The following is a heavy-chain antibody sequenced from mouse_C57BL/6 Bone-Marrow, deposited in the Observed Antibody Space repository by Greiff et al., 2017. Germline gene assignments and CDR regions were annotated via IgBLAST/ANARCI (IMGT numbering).Heavy chain of an antibody. CDR3: ARHEKGRNDYCYAMDY. V-gene: IGHV1-62-2*01. CDR2: FYPGSGSI. Sequence: QVQLQESGAELVKPGASVKLSCKASGYTFTEYTIHWVKQRSGQGLEWIGWFYPGSGSIKYNEKFKDKATLTADKSSSTVYMELSRLTSEDSAVYFCARHEKGRNDYCYAMDYWGQGTSVTVSS. J-gene: IGHJ4*01. D-gene: IGHD2-4*01. CDR1: GYTFTEYT.